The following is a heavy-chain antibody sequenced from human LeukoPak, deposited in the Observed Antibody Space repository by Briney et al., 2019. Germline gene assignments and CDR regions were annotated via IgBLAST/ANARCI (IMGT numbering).Heavy chain of an antibody. J-gene: IGHJ4*02. CDR1: DGSISSGDYY. CDR3: ARERGAYRITYFDY. V-gene: IGHV4-30-4*01. CDR2: IYYSGST. Sequence: PSETLSLTCTVSDGSISSGDYYWSWIRQPPGKGLEWIGYIYYSGSTYYNPSLKSRVTISVDTSKNQFSLKLSSVTAADTAVYYCARERGAYRITYFDYWGQGTLVTVSS. D-gene: IGHD1-14*01.